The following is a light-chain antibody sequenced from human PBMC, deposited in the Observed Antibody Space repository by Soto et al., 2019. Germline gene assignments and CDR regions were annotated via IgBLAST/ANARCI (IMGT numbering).Light chain of an antibody. CDR2: KAS. CDR1: QTISSW. CDR3: QHYNIYSEV. Sequence: DIQMTQSPSTLSGSVGDRVTITCRASQTISSWLAWYQQKPGKAPKLLIYKASTLKSGVPSRFSSSGSGTEFTLTISSLQPYDFATDYCQHYNIYSEVFGLGTKGDTK. V-gene: IGKV1-5*03. J-gene: IGKJ1*01.